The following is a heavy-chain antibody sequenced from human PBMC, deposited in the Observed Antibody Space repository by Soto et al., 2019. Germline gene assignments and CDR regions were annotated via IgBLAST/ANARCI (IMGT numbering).Heavy chain of an antibody. CDR1: GFDFEDFA. V-gene: IGHV3-43D*04. D-gene: IGHD3-22*01. CDR3: AKALYYYDSSPLDH. CDR2: INSDGTDS. J-gene: IGHJ4*02. Sequence: GGSLRLSCAAAGFDFEDFATHWVRQAPGKGLEWVSLINSDGTDSYYMDSVRGRFTISRDNGKNSLYLQMDRLRPEDTAFYFCAKALYYYDSSPLDHWGQGTLVTVSS.